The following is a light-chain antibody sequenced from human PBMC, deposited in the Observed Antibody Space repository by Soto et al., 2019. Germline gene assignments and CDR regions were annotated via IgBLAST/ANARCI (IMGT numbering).Light chain of an antibody. CDR1: SSDVGGYNY. V-gene: IGLV2-11*01. J-gene: IGLJ1*01. Sequence: QSVLTQPRSVSGSPGQSVTISCTGTSSDVGGYNYVSWYQQHPGKAPKLMIYDVSKRPSGVPDRFSGSKSGNTASLTISGLQAEDDSDYYCCSYAGYSTFGYVFGTGTVVTVL. CDR2: DVS. CDR3: CSYAGYSTFGYV.